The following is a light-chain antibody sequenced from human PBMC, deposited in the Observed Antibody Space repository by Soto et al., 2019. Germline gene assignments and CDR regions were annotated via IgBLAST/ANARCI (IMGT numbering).Light chain of an antibody. V-gene: IGKV3-15*01. Sequence: EIVMTPSPATLSVSPGERATLSCRASQRISSNLAWYQQKPGQAPRLLIYSASTRATGIPARFSGSGSGTDFTLSISKLEPGDFGVYFCHQYGKSPRTFGQGTKVDIK. CDR2: SAS. CDR3: HQYGKSPRT. J-gene: IGKJ1*01. CDR1: QRISSN.